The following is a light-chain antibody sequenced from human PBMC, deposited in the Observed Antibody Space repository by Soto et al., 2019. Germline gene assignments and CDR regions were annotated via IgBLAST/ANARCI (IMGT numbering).Light chain of an antibody. Sequence: QSALTQPPSASGSPGQSVTISCTGTSSDVGGYNFVSWYQHHPGKAPKLLIYEVTKRPSGVPDRFSGSKSGNTASLTVSGLQAQDEADYYCASYACYIIPVLFGGGTKLTVL. CDR2: EVT. V-gene: IGLV2-8*01. CDR3: ASYACYIIPVL. J-gene: IGLJ2*01. CDR1: SSDVGGYNF.